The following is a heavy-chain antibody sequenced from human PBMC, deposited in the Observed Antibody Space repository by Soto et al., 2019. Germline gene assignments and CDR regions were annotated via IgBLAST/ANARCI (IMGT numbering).Heavy chain of an antibody. CDR3: ARAKEYSSSSGMDV. Sequence: SETLSITCPISGDSVSSNNVACNWIRQSPVRGLEWLGRTYYRSKWYNDYAVSVKSRISFNPDTSKNQFSLQMKSVIPEDTAVYYCARAKEYSSSSGMDVWGQGTTVTVSS. CDR1: GDSVSSNNVA. J-gene: IGHJ6*02. CDR2: TYYRSKWYN. V-gene: IGHV6-1*01. D-gene: IGHD6-6*01.